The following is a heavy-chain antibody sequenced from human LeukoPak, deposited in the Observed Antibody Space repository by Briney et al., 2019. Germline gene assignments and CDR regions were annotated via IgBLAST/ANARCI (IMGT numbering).Heavy chain of an antibody. J-gene: IGHJ3*02. CDR1: GFTFSSSA. V-gene: IGHV3-23*01. D-gene: IGHD4-23*01. CDR3: AKVVIKTNDAFDI. CDR2: ISGSGGST. Sequence: GGSLRLSCAASGFTFSSSAMSWVRQAPGKGLEWVSAISGSGGSTYYADSVKGRFTISRDNSKNTLYLQMNSLRAEDTAVYYCAKVVIKTNDAFDIWGQGTMVTVSS.